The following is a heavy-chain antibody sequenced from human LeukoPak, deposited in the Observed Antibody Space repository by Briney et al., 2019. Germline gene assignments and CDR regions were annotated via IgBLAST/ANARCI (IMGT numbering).Heavy chain of an antibody. V-gene: IGHV3-21*01. CDR2: ISSSSSYI. CDR3: ARDLTPDLGYCSSTSCYDAFDI. Sequence: KPGGSLRLSCAASGFTFSSYSMNWVRQAPGKGLEWVSSISSSSSYIYYADSVKGRFTISRDNAKNSLYLQMNSLRAEDTAVYYCARDLTPDLGYCSSTSCYDAFDIWGQGTMVTVSS. J-gene: IGHJ3*02. CDR1: GFTFSSYS. D-gene: IGHD2-2*01.